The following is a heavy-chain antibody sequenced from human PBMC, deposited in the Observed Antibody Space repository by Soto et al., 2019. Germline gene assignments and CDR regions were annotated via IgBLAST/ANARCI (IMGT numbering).Heavy chain of an antibody. CDR2: ISGSGGST. Sequence: EVQLLESGGGLVQPGGSLRLSCAASGFTFSSYAMSWVRQAPGKGLEWVSAISGSGGSTYYADSVKGRFTISRDNSKNTLYLQMNRRRVEATAVYYCAKALLLYYYDSSGYMYYFDYWGQGTLVTVSS. CDR1: GFTFSSYA. D-gene: IGHD3-22*01. V-gene: IGHV3-23*01. CDR3: AKALLLYYYDSSGYMYYFDY. J-gene: IGHJ4*02.